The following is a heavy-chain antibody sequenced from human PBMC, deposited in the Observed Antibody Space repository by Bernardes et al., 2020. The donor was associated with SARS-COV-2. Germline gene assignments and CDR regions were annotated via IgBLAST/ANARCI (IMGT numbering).Heavy chain of an antibody. J-gene: IGHJ4*02. CDR3: ARRAEKISGYVHRYFDY. CDR1: GFTFSSSG. D-gene: IGHD3-22*01. V-gene: IGHV3-23*01. Sequence: GGSLRLSCAASGFTFSSSGMIWVRQAPGKGLEWVSAISDDGGITTYADSVKGRFTISRDTSKNTLYLRMNSLRAEDTAVYYCARRAEKISGYVHRYFDYWGQGTLVTVSS. CDR2: ISDDGGIT.